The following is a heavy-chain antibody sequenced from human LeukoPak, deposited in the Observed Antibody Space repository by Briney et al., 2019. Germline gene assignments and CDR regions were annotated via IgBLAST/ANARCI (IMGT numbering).Heavy chain of an antibody. D-gene: IGHD1-26*01. CDR2: NNTNTGNP. CDR1: GYTFTSYA. J-gene: IGHJ6*02. Sequence: ASVKVSCKASGYTFTSYAMNWVRQAPGQGLEWMGWNNTNTGNPTYTQGFTGRFVFSLDTSVSTAYLQISSLKAEDTAVYYCARDGLGNYYYYGMDVWGQGTTVTVSS. CDR3: ARDGLGNYYYYGMDV. V-gene: IGHV7-4-1*02.